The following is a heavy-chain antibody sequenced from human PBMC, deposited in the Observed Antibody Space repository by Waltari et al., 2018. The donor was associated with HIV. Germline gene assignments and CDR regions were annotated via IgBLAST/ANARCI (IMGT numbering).Heavy chain of an antibody. Sequence: QVQLVQSGAEVKKPGSSVKVSCKASGGTFSSYAISWVRQAPGKAREWVGGSIPSFASANYAPKFQGRLTITADESTSTAYMELSSLRSEDTALYYCARAETVTTFHLDDWGQGTLVTVSS. CDR1: GGTFSSYA. CDR3: ARAETVTTFHLDD. D-gene: IGHD4-17*01. J-gene: IGHJ4*02. CDR2: SIPSFASA. V-gene: IGHV1-69*01.